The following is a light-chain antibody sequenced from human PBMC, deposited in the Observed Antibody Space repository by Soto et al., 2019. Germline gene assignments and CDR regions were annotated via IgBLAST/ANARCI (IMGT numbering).Light chain of an antibody. J-gene: IGKJ4*01. CDR1: QNIRTN. CDR2: GAS. Sequence: IVMTQSPATLSVSPGERATFSCRASQNIRTNLAWYQQKPGQVPRLLIYGASTRATGVPARFSGSGSGTEFILTISSLQSEDFAIYYCQQYNNWLLTFGGGTTVDIK. V-gene: IGKV3-15*01. CDR3: QQYNNWLLT.